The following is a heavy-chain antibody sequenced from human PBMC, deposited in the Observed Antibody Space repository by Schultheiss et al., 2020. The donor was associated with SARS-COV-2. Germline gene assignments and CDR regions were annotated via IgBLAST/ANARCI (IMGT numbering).Heavy chain of an antibody. CDR1: GFTFSSYW. V-gene: IGHV3-74*01. CDR2: IGTDVNSV. Sequence: GGSLRLSCAASGFTFSSYWMHWVRQAPGKGLVWVSRIGTDVNSVYYADSVKGRFTISRDNAKNSLYLQMNSLRAEDTAVYYCARDLRVWGSYRYTGVGVDYWGQGTLVTVSS. D-gene: IGHD3-16*02. J-gene: IGHJ4*02. CDR3: ARDLRVWGSYRYTGVGVDY.